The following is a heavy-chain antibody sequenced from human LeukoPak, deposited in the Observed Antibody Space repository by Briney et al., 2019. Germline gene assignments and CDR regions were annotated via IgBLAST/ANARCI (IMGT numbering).Heavy chain of an antibody. D-gene: IGHD3-22*01. CDR1: GFTFGSYA. J-gene: IGHJ4*02. V-gene: IGHV3-23*01. Sequence: PGGSLRLSCAASGFTFGSYAMRWVRLAPGKGLEWVSRISSSGAGTYYADSVKGRFTISRDNSKSTLNLQMNSLRVEDTAVYYCAKDPRASSAYYYDRLGYWGQGTLVTVSS. CDR3: AKDPRASSAYYYDRLGY. CDR2: ISSSGAGT.